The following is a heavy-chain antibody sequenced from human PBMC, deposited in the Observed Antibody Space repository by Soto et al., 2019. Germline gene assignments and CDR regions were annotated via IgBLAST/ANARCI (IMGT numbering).Heavy chain of an antibody. D-gene: IGHD4-17*01. CDR1: GWSFSGYY. V-gene: IGHV4-34*01. CDR3: ARSSGLRLQLDY. J-gene: IGHJ4*02. Sequence: SETLSLTCSVYGWSFSGYYWSWIRQPPGKGLEWIGEINHSGSTNYNPSLKSRVTISVDTSKNQFSLKLSSVTAADTAVYYCARSSGLRLQLDYWGQGTLVTVSS. CDR2: INHSGST.